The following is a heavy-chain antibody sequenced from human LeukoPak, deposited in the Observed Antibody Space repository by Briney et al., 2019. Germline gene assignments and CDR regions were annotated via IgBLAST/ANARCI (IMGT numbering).Heavy chain of an antibody. D-gene: IGHD3-22*01. CDR3: ARGAYDGSGYYYFDF. CDR2: IYYSGST. Sequence: SETLSLTCTVSGGSISSSSYYWGWIRQLPGKGLGWIGSIYYSGSTYYNPSLKSRVTISGDPSENQFSLRLSSVTAADTAVYYCARGAYDGSGYYYFDFWGQGTLVTVSS. J-gene: IGHJ4*02. V-gene: IGHV4-39*07. CDR1: GGSISSSSYY.